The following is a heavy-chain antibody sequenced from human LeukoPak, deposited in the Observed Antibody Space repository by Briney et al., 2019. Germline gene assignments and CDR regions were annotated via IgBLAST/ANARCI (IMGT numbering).Heavy chain of an antibody. CDR3: ARGAHYGDFRN. Sequence: PSETLPLTCAVYGGSFSGYYWSWIRQPPGKGLEWIGEINHSGSTNYNPSLKSRVTISVDTSKNQFSLKLSSVTAADTAVYYCARGAHYGDFRNWGQGTLVTVSS. CDR2: INHSGST. J-gene: IGHJ4*02. CDR1: GGSFSGYY. V-gene: IGHV4-34*01. D-gene: IGHD4-17*01.